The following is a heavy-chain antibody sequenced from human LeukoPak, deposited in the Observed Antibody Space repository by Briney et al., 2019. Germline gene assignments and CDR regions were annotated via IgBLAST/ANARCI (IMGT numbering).Heavy chain of an antibody. D-gene: IGHD3-22*01. CDR3: ARAPLYYYDSSGYSY. J-gene: IGHJ4*02. CDR2: ISSSSSTI. Sequence: SGGSLRLSCAASGFTFSDYYMSWIRQAPGKGLEWVSYISSSSSTIYYADSVKGRFTISRDNAKNSLYLQMNSLRAEDTAVYYCARAPLYYYDSSGYSYWGQGTLVTVSS. V-gene: IGHV3-11*04. CDR1: GFTFSDYY.